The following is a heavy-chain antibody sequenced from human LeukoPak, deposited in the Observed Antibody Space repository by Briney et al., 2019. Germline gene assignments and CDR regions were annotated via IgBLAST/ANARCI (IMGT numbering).Heavy chain of an antibody. CDR1: GYTFTSYG. V-gene: IGHV1-18*01. D-gene: IGHD2-15*01. Sequence: ASVKVSCKASGYTFTSYGISWVRQAPGQGLEWMGWISGYNGNTNYAQKLQGRVTMTRDTSISTAYMEMSRLRSDDTAVYCGARDRNIVVVVAATGWGGVFDNWGQGTLVSVSS. CDR3: ARDRNIVVVVAATGWGGVFDN. J-gene: IGHJ4*02. CDR2: ISGYNGNT.